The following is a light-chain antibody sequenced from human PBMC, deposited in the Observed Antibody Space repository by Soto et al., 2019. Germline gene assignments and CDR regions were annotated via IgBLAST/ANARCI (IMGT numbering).Light chain of an antibody. J-gene: IGKJ1*01. CDR1: QTITTY. Sequence: DIEMTQSPSSLSASVGDTVTITCRASQTITTYLNWYQQRPGKAPNLLIYDSSTLQSGVPSRVRGRGSGTQFTLTISNLQPDDFATEYGQQSFSTRRPGTVGQGTKGDMK. V-gene: IGKV1-39*01. CDR3: QQSFSTRRPGT. CDR2: DSS.